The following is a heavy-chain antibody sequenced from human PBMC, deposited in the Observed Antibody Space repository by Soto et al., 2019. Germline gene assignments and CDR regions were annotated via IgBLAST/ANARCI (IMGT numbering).Heavy chain of an antibody. V-gene: IGHV3-64D*06. D-gene: IGHD2-8*01. Sequence: VGSLRLSCSASGFTFSSYAIHWVRQAPGKGLEYVSAISSHGGTTFYADSVKGRFTISRDNSKNTPYLQMSRLRTKDTAVYYFVKHSKAFKGMVDYYYYGMDLWGHGT. CDR2: ISSHGGTT. J-gene: IGHJ6*02. CDR3: VKHSKAFKGMVDYYYYGMDL. CDR1: GFTFSSYA.